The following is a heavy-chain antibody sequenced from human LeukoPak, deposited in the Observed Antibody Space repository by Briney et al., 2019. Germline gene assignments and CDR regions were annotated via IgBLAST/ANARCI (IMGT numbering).Heavy chain of an antibody. CDR2: ISYDGSNK. D-gene: IGHD5-24*01. J-gene: IGHJ3*02. CDR3: ARAFVEMATIFLMPGRGDAFDI. CDR1: GFTFSSYA. Sequence: GGSLRLSCAASGFTFSSYAMHWVRQAPGKGLEWVAVISYDGSNKYYADSVKGRFTISRDNSKNTLYLQMNSLRAEDTAVYYCARAFVEMATIFLMPGRGDAFDIWGQGTMVTVSS. V-gene: IGHV3-30-3*01.